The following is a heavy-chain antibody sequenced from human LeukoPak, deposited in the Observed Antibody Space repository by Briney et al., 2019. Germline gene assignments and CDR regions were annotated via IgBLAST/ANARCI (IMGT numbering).Heavy chain of an antibody. Sequence: PSETLSLTCTVSGGSISSYYWSWIRQPAGKGLEWIGRIYTSESTNYNPSLKSRVTMSVDTSKNQFSLKLSSVTAADTAVYYCARLPGYCSSTSCYRGGVYWGQGTLVTVSS. V-gene: IGHV4-4*07. J-gene: IGHJ4*02. CDR2: IYTSEST. CDR3: ARLPGYCSSTSCYRGGVY. D-gene: IGHD2-2*02. CDR1: GGSISSYY.